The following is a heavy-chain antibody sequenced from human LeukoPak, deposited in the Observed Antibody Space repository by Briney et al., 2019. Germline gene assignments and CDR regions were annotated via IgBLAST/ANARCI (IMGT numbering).Heavy chain of an antibody. J-gene: IGHJ4*02. CDR2: IYHSGST. D-gene: IGHD1-26*01. V-gene: IGHV4-4*02. CDR3: ARDGPGGGSYYSSN. CDR1: GGSISSSNW. Sequence: SETLSLTCAVSGGSISSSNWWTWVRQPPGKGLEWIGEIYHSGSTNHNPSLKSRVTISVDKSKNQFSLKLTSVTAADTALYYCARDGPGGGSYYSSNWGQGTLVTVSS.